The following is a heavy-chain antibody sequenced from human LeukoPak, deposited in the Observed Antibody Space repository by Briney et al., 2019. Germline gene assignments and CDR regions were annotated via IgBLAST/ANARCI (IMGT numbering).Heavy chain of an antibody. V-gene: IGHV3-30*18. J-gene: IGHJ4*02. CDR1: GFTFSSYA. CDR2: ISYDGSNK. Sequence: GGSLRLSCAASGFTFSSYAMSWVRQAPGKGLEWVAVISYDGSNKYYADSVKGRFTISRDNSKNTLYLQMNSLRAEDTAVYYCAKGLVALYSSSPLDYWGQGTLVTVSS. D-gene: IGHD6-6*01. CDR3: AKGLVALYSSSPLDY.